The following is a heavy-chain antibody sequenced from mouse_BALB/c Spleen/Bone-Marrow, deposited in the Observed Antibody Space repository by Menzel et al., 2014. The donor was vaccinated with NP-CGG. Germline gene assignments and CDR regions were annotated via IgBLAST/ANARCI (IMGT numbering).Heavy chain of an antibody. J-gene: IGHJ4*01. CDR2: ISPYYVDG. V-gene: IGHV1S137*01. Sequence: QVQLKESGAELVRPGVSVKISCKGSGYTFTDYAMHWVKQSHAKSLEWIGVISPYYVDGGYNQKFKGKATMTIDKSSSTAYMELARLTSEDSAIYYCARGGGSGLYYYAMDYWGQGTSVTVSS. D-gene: IGHD3-1*01. CDR3: ARGGGSGLYYYAMDY. CDR1: GYTFTDYA.